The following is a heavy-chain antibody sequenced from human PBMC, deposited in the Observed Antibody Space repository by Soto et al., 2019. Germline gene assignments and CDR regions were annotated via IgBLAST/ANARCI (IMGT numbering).Heavy chain of an antibody. V-gene: IGHV1-18*01. J-gene: IGHJ6*02. Sequence: ASVKVSCKASGYTFTSCGIRWVRQAPGQGLEWMGWISAYNGNTNYAQKLQGRVTMTTDTSTSTAYMELRSLRSDDTAVYYCARDCSSTSCYGGPYYYGMDVWGQGTTVTVSS. D-gene: IGHD2-2*01. CDR2: ISAYNGNT. CDR3: ARDCSSTSCYGGPYYYGMDV. CDR1: GYTFTSCG.